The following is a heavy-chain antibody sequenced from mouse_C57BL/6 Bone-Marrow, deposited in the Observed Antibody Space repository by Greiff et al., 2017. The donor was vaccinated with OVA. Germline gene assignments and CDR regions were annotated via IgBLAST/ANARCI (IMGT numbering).Heavy chain of an antibody. Sequence: QVQLKESGAELARPGASVKMSCKASGYTFTSYTMHWVKQRPGQGLEWIGYINPSSGYTKYNQKFKDKATLTADKSSSTAYMQLSSLTSEDSAVYYCARRVPYGRWYFDVWGTGTTVTVSS. CDR2: INPSSGYT. CDR3: ARRVPYGRWYFDV. D-gene: IGHD1-1*01. J-gene: IGHJ1*03. CDR1: GYTFTSYT. V-gene: IGHV1-4*01.